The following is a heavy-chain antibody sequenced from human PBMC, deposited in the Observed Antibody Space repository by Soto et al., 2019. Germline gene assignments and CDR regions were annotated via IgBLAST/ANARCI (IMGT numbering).Heavy chain of an antibody. CDR1: GYTFTSYD. CDR3: ARGRPDYGDY. J-gene: IGHJ4*02. V-gene: IGHV1-8*01. Sequence: QVQLVQSGAEVKKPGASVKVSCKASGYTFTSYDINWVRQATGQGLEWMGWMNPNSGNTAYAQKLQGRITITRNTSISTAYMELSSLRSEGTAVYYCARGRPDYGDYWGQGSTVTVSS. CDR2: MNPNSGNT.